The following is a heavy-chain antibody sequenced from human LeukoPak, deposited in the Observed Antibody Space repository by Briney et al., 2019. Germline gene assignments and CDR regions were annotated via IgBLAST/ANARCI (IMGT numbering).Heavy chain of an antibody. CDR3: ARHGLVAARHAFDI. Sequence: SETLSLTCTVSGGSISSYYWSWIRQPPGKGLEWIGEINHNGNTNYNPSLKSRVTMSVDTSKDQFSLKLSSVTAADTAVYYCARHGLVAARHAFDIWGQGTGVTVSS. D-gene: IGHD2-15*01. CDR1: GGSISSYY. CDR2: INHNGNT. J-gene: IGHJ3*02. V-gene: IGHV4-34*01.